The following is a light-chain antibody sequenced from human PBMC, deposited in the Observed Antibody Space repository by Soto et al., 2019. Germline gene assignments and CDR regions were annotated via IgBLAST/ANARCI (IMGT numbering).Light chain of an antibody. V-gene: IGLV2-14*03. CDR3: TSWTTSTTMI. CDR2: DVN. CDR1: SSDIGAYNL. J-gene: IGLJ2*01. Sequence: QSVLPQPASVPGSPGQSITISCTGTSSDIGAYNLVSWYQQHPGKAPKLMLYDVNIRPSGVSNRFSGSKSGNTASLTISGLQAEDEADYYCTSWTTSTTMIFGGGTKVTVL.